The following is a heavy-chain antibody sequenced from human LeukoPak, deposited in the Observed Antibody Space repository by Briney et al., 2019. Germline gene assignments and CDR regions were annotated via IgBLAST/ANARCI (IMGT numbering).Heavy chain of an antibody. J-gene: IGHJ4*02. V-gene: IGHV3-43D*03. D-gene: IGHD3-22*01. CDR2: MSWDGCST. Sequence: PGGSVTVPYLACVCTLHYYVMHGLGQAPGKGLNGVTLMSWDGCSTYYEDFVKGRFTISRGNSKNSLYLEMNSLSAEDTALYYCAKDRRSSGYYEYYFDYWGQGTLVTVSS. CDR3: AKDRRSSGYYEYYFDY. CDR1: VCTLHYYV.